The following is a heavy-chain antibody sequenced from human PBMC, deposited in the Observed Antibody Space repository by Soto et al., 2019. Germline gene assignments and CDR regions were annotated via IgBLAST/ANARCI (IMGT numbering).Heavy chain of an antibody. Sequence: EVQLVESGGGLVKPGGSLRLSCATSGFTFIKASMNRIRQVPGKGLQWVGRAKSEAEGGTTDYAAPVKGRFTVSRDDSKSTVYLQMNSLKAEDTGVYYCTTEYKWNFYGDYCGQGTLVTVSS. CDR3: TTEYKWNFYGDY. D-gene: IGHD1-7*01. J-gene: IGHJ4*02. V-gene: IGHV3-15*01. CDR2: AKSEAEGGTT. CDR1: GFTFIKAS.